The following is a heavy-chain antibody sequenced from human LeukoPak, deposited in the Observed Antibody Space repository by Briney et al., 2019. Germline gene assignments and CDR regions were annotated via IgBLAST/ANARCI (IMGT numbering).Heavy chain of an antibody. Sequence: SETLSLTCTISGYSISSGDYWGWIRQRPGKGPEWSGSIYHSGCTYYNPSLKSRVTISVDTSKNQFSLKLSSVTAADTAVYYCAREGYCSSTSCYLDYWGQGTLVTVSS. J-gene: IGHJ4*02. V-gene: IGHV4-38-2*02. CDR2: IYHSGCT. D-gene: IGHD2-2*01. CDR3: AREGYCSSTSCYLDY. CDR1: GYSISSGDY.